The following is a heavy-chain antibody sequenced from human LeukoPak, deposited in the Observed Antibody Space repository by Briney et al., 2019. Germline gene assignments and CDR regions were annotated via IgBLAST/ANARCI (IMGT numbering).Heavy chain of an antibody. Sequence: SETLSLTCTVSGGSMSSYYWSWIRQPPGKQLEWIGYIYYSGSTTYSPSLKSQVTISVDTSKNEFSLKLTSVTAADTAVYYCARYGLIRGFEYWGQGTLVTVSS. CDR1: GGSMSSYY. CDR3: ARYGLIRGFEY. D-gene: IGHD3-16*01. V-gene: IGHV4-59*01. CDR2: IYYSGST. J-gene: IGHJ4*02.